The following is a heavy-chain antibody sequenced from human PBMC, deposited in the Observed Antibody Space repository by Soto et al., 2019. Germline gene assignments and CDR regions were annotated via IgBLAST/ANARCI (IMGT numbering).Heavy chain of an antibody. D-gene: IGHD1-1*01. J-gene: IGHJ4*02. CDR1: GFTFSAYG. V-gene: IGHV3-30*03. CDR3: AVLTVGPAMDDLDK. CDR2: VSFDERNK. Sequence: QVQLVESGGRVVQPGKSLRLSCAASGFTFSAYGVHWVRLAPGKGLEWVAVVSFDERNKFYADPVKGRFTISRDNSQNTVYLQMNSLRTEDTAVYYCAVLTVGPAMDDLDKWGQGTLVTVSS.